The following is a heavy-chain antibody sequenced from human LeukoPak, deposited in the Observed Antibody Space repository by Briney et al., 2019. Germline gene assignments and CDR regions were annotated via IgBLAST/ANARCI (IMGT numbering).Heavy chain of an antibody. CDR2: IYYSGST. CDR3: ARETSQKGAHYMDV. Sequence: SETLSHTCTVSGGSISSYYWSWIRQPPGKGLEWIGYIYYSGSTNYNPSLKSRVTISVDTSKNQFSLKLSSVTAADTAVYYCARETSQKGAHYMDVWGKGNTVNISS. V-gene: IGHV4-59*01. J-gene: IGHJ6*03. CDR1: GGSISSYY. D-gene: IGHD3-16*01.